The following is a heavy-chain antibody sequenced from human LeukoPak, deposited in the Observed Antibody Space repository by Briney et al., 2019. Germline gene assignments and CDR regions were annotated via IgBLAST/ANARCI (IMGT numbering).Heavy chain of an antibody. V-gene: IGHV3-21*01. CDR3: ARVLNQYYDSSGYSEALGY. J-gene: IGHJ4*02. CDR2: ISSSSSYI. Sequence: GGSLRLSCAASGFTFSSYSMNWVRQAPGKGLEWVSSISSSSSYIYYADSVKGRFTISRDNAKNSLYLQMNSLRAEDTAVYYCARVLNQYYDSSGYSEALGYWGQGTLVTVSS. D-gene: IGHD3-22*01. CDR1: GFTFSSYS.